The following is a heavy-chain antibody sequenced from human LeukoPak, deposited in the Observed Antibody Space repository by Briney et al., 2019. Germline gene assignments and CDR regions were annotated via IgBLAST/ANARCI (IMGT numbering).Heavy chain of an antibody. Sequence: GASVKVSCKASGYTFTDFYIHWVRQAPGQGLEWVGWINPNNGGTNYAQKFQDRVTMTRDTSISTAYMELSRLRSDDTAVYYCARDWYDILTGYLDVWGKGTTVTISS. V-gene: IGHV1-2*02. CDR1: GYTFTDFY. CDR3: ARDWYDILTGYLDV. CDR2: INPNNGGT. J-gene: IGHJ6*03. D-gene: IGHD3-9*01.